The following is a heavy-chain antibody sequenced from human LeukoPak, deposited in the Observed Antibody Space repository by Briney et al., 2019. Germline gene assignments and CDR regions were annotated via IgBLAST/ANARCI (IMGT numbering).Heavy chain of an antibody. CDR3: ARRAFDY. V-gene: IGHV1-69*05. CDR1: GGTSNSYA. Sequence: SVKVSCKASGGTSNSYAINWVRQAPGQGLEWMGRIIPIFGTTNYAQKFQGRVTITTDESTSTAYMELSSLRSEDTAVYYCARRAFDYWGQGTLVTVSS. CDR2: IIPIFGTT. J-gene: IGHJ4*02.